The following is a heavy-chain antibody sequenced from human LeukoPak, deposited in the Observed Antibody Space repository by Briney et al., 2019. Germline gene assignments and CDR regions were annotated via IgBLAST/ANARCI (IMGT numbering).Heavy chain of an antibody. CDR2: IIPIFGTA. CDR3: ARDPGFSSGSDPANWFDP. CDR1: GYTFTSYG. J-gene: IGHJ5*02. V-gene: IGHV1-69*13. Sequence: SVKVSCKASGYTFTSYGISWVRQAPGQGLEWMGGIIPIFGTANYAQKFQGRVTITADESTSTAYMELSSLRSEDTAVYYCARDPGFSSGSDPANWFDPWGQGTLVTVSS. D-gene: IGHD6-19*01.